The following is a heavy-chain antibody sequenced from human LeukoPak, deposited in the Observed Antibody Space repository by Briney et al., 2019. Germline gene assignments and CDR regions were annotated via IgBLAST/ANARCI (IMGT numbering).Heavy chain of an antibody. CDR1: GDSITSYY. CDR3: ARQRDGYNWGFDY. Sequence: PSETLSLTCTVSGDSITSYYWSWIRQPPGKGLEWIGDIYYPGSTSYNPSLKSRVAISLDTSKNQFSLKVSSVTAADTAVYFCARQRDGYNWGFDYWGQGTLVTVSS. V-gene: IGHV4-59*08. J-gene: IGHJ4*02. CDR2: IYYPGST. D-gene: IGHD5-24*01.